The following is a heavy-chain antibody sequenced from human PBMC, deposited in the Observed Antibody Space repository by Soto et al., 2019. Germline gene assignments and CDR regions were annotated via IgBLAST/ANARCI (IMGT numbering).Heavy chain of an antibody. V-gene: IGHV4-61*01. CDR3: ARDAGYSGYEWGGY. D-gene: IGHD5-12*01. CDR1: GGSVSSGSYY. J-gene: IGHJ4*02. Sequence: PSETLSLTCTVSGGSVSSGSYYWSWIRQPPGKGLEWIGYIYHSGSTNYNPSLKSRVTISVDKSKNQFSLKLSSVTAADTAAYYCARDAGYSGYEWGGYWGQGTLVTVSS. CDR2: IYHSGST.